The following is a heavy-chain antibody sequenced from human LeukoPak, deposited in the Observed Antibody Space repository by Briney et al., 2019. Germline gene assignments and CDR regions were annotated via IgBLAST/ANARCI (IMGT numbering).Heavy chain of an antibody. CDR3: ARGYSSSPWSYFDY. CDR2: INHSGTT. J-gene: IGHJ4*02. CDR1: AGSISSYSW. D-gene: IGHD6-13*01. Sequence: EASETLSLTCAVSAGSISSYSWWNWVRQSPGKALEWIGEINHSGTTNYNPSFKSRVTMSLDKSKNQFSLKLTSVTAADTAVYYCARGYSSSPWSYFDYWGQGTLVTVSS. V-gene: IGHV4-4*02.